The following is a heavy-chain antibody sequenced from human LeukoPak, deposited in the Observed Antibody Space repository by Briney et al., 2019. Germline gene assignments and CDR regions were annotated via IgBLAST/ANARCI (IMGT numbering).Heavy chain of an antibody. CDR3: ARVMDTGYGGKLLGYYYYMDV. V-gene: IGHV4-59*01. D-gene: IGHD4/OR15-4a*01. J-gene: IGHJ6*03. CDR2: IHYSGST. CDR1: GGSMSSYY. Sequence: AAETLSLTCTDSGGSMSSYYWTWIRQPPGKGLEGIGYIHYSGSTNNNPSLKSRVTISVDTSKNQFSLKLSSVTAAHTAVYYCARVMDTGYGGKLLGYYYYMDVWGKGTTVTVSS.